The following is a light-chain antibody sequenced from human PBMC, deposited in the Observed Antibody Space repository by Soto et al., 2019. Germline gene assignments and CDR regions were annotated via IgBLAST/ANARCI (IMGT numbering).Light chain of an antibody. CDR1: RSVYLC. J-gene: IGKJ1*01. CDR2: DAS. Sequence: DNQMTESPSTLSASVGDRVTITCRASRSVYLCLAWYQQKPGKAPKLLIYDASSLQSGVPSRFSGSGSGTELILNISSLQPDDFATYYCQQYDSYSWTFGQGTKVDIK. V-gene: IGKV1-5*01. CDR3: QQYDSYSWT.